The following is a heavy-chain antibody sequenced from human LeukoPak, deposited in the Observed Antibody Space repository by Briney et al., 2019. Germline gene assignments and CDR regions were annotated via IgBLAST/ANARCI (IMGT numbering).Heavy chain of an antibody. CDR3: ARDRFCSSTSCLSTWFDP. Sequence: ASVKVSCKASGYSFSDYYLHWVRQAPGQELEWMGWINPNSGGTDYAQKFQGRVTMTRDASISTAYMELSRLRSDDSAVYYCARDRFCSSTSCLSTWFDPWGQGTLVTVSS. CDR1: GYSFSDYY. J-gene: IGHJ5*02. D-gene: IGHD2-2*01. V-gene: IGHV1-2*02. CDR2: INPNSGGT.